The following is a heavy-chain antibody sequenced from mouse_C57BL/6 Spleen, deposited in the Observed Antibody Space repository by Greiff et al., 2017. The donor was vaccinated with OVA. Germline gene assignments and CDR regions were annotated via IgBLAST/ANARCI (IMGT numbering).Heavy chain of an antibody. CDR2: IDPANGNT. J-gene: IGHJ4*01. CDR3: ANYYGSSPYAMDY. V-gene: IGHV14-3*01. CDR1: GFNIKNTY. D-gene: IGHD1-1*01. Sequence: EVQLVESVAELVRPGASVKLSCTASGFNIKNTYMHWVKQRPEQGLEWIGRIDPANGNTKYAPKFQGKATITADTSSNTAYLQLSSLTSEDTAIYYCANYYGSSPYAMDYWGQGTSVTVSS.